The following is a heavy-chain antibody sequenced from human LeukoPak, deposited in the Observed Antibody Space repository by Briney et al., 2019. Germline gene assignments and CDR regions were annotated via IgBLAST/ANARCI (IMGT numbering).Heavy chain of an antibody. V-gene: IGHV3-7*01. CDR3: ARGDNWSLDY. CDR1: GFIFSSYW. D-gene: IGHD1-1*01. J-gene: IGHJ4*02. CDR2: IKQDGSEQ. Sequence: GGSLRLSCAASGFIFSSYWMSWVRQAPGKGLEWVANIKQDGSEQYYVDSVKGRFTISRDNAKNSLYLQMNSLRAEDTAMYYCARGDNWSLDYWGQGTLVTVPS.